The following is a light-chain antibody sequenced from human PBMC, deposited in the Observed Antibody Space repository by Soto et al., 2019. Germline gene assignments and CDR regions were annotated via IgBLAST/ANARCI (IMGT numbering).Light chain of an antibody. CDR3: SSYAGSNDLV. Sequence: QSALIQPPSVSGSPGQSVTISCTGTSSDVGSYDYVSWYQQHPGKAPKLIISEVSKRPSGVPDRFSGSKSGNTASLTVSGLQAEDEADYFCSSYAGSNDLVFGGGTKLTVL. V-gene: IGLV2-8*01. CDR2: EVS. CDR1: SSDVGSYDY. J-gene: IGLJ3*02.